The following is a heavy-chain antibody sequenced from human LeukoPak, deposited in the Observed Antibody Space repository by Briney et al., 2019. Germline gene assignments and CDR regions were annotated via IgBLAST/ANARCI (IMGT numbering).Heavy chain of an antibody. CDR1: GYIFTDYY. J-gene: IGHJ5*02. Sequence: ASVKVSCKASGYIFTDYYMHWVRQAPGQELGWMGRINPNSGGTNYQGRVTMTRDTSISTAYMELSRLRSDDTAVYYCARGDIVVLPAGIPHNWFDPWGQGTLVTVSS. D-gene: IGHD2-2*02. V-gene: IGHV1-2*06. CDR3: ARGDIVVLPAGIPHNWFDP. CDR2: INPNSGGT.